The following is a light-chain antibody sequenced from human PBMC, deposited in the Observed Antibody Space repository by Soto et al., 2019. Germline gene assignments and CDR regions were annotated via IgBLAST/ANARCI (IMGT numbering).Light chain of an antibody. V-gene: IGLV3-21*04. Sequence: SYELTQPPPVSVAPGKTARITCGGNNIGSKSVHWYQQKPGQAPVLVIYYDSDRPSGIPERFSGSNSGNTATLTISRVEAGDEADYYCQVWDNTSDHVVFGGGTQLTVL. CDR1: NIGSKS. J-gene: IGLJ2*01. CDR3: QVWDNTSDHVV. CDR2: YDS.